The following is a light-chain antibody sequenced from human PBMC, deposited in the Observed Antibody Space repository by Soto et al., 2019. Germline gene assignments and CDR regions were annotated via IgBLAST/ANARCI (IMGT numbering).Light chain of an antibody. Sequence: ETVMKQSPDTLSVSAGERATLSCRASQTVSSNLAWFRQKPGQAPRLLIYGASTRATGIPARFSGSGSGTEFTLTISSLQSEDFAVYYCQQYNNWPLTFGGGTKVDIK. CDR1: QTVSSN. V-gene: IGKV3-15*01. CDR2: GAS. J-gene: IGKJ4*01. CDR3: QQYNNWPLT.